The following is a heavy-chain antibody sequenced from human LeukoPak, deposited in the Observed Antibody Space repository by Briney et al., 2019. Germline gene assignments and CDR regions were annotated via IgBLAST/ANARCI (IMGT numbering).Heavy chain of an antibody. V-gene: IGHV3-23*01. Sequence: GGSLRLSCAASGFTFSNYAMIWVRQAPGKGLEWVSALGGSGATTYYADSVKGRFTISRDNSKNSLYLQMNSLRAEDTAVYYCARESGGLLWFGESPRYYYMDVWGKGTTVTVSS. D-gene: IGHD3-10*01. CDR1: GFTFSNYA. J-gene: IGHJ6*03. CDR3: ARESGGLLWFGESPRYYYMDV. CDR2: LGGSGATT.